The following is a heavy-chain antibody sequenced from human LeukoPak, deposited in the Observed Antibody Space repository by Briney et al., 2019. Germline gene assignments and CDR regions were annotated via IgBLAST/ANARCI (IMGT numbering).Heavy chain of an antibody. J-gene: IGHJ4*02. V-gene: IGHV4-61*09. CDR3: ARVTTGGYYNC. D-gene: IGHD3-22*01. Sequence: SETLSLTCSVSGDSISSGNYYWTWIRQPAGKGLEWIGQIYSTGSTNYNPSLKSRVTISVDTSKNQFSLRLSSVTAADTAVYYCARVTTGGYYNCWGQGTLVTVS. CDR1: GDSISSGNYY. CDR2: IYSTGST.